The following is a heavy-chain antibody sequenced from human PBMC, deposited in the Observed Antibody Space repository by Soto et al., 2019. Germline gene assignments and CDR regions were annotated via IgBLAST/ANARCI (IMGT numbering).Heavy chain of an antibody. CDR2: INHSGST. J-gene: IGHJ6*02. CDR3: ARASSSWYRAGYYYYGMDV. D-gene: IGHD6-13*01. Sequence: SETLSLTCAVYGGSFSGYYWSWIRQPPGKGLEWIGEINHSGSTNYNPSLKSRVTISVDTSKNQFSLKLSSVTAADTAVYYCARASSSWYRAGYYYYGMDVWGQGTTVTVSS. V-gene: IGHV4-34*01. CDR1: GGSFSGYY.